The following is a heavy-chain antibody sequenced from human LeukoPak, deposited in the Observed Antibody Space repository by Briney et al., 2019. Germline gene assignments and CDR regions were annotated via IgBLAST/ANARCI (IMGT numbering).Heavy chain of an antibody. CDR1: GGTFSSYA. CDR3: ARERLRPTLPYYYYGMDV. CDR2: IIPIFGTA. Sequence: ASVTVSCTASGGTFSSYAISWVRQAPGQGLEWMGGIIPIFGTANYAQKFQGRVTITADESTSTAYMELSSLRSEDTAVYYCARERLRPTLPYYYYGMDVWGQGTTVTVSS. V-gene: IGHV1-69*13. J-gene: IGHJ6*02. D-gene: IGHD4-17*01.